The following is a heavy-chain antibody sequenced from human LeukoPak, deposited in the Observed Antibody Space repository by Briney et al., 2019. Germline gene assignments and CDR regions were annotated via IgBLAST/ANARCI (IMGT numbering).Heavy chain of an antibody. CDR1: GYSISGGYY. J-gene: IGHJ4*02. CDR3: ARDRRNSAYYYDSGGYYVEY. D-gene: IGHD3-22*01. CDR2: IYHSGST. Sequence: SETLSLTCAVSGYSISGGYYWAWIRQPPGKGLEWIGSIYHSGSTYYNPSLKSRVTISVDTSKNQFSLRLSSVAAADTAIYYCARDRRNSAYYYDSGGYYVEYWGQGTLVTVSS. V-gene: IGHV4-38-2*02.